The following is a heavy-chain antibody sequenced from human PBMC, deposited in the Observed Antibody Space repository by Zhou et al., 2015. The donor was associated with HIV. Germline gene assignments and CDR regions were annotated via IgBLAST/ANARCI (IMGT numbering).Heavy chain of an antibody. D-gene: IGHD6-19*01. V-gene: IGHV1-2*06. Sequence: MQPVQSAAEMKEPGTSVRVSCETSTETAVKYFTHWVRQVPGEGLEWMGRINPSTGGASYGKKFGDRMKLTLGTPITTSHMELSHLRADDTATYYCAREAGGWVHLDYWGQGTLVSVTS. J-gene: IGHJ4*02. CDR1: TETAVKYF. CDR3: AREAGGWVHLDY. CDR2: INPSTGGA.